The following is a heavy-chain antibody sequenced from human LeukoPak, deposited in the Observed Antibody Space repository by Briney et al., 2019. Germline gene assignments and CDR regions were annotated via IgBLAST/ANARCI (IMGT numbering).Heavy chain of an antibody. CDR1: GGSVINTNW. CDR2: VHLDGRT. Sequence: SGTLSLTCGVSGGSVINTNWWTWVRQPPGKGLEWIGEVHLDGRTNYNPSLKSRVTMSVDTSNNRFSLKLSSVTAADTAVYYCARRGPGYSGSYLDYWGQGTLVTVSS. J-gene: IGHJ4*02. V-gene: IGHV4-4*02. D-gene: IGHD1-26*01. CDR3: ARRGPGYSGSYLDY.